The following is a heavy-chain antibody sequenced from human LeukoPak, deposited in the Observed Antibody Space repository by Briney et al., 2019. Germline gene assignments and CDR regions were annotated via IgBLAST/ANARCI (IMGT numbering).Heavy chain of an antibody. D-gene: IGHD3-10*01. CDR3: AKTSAGIRGGYFDY. V-gene: IGHV3-23*01. Sequence: GSLRLSCAASGFTFSSYAMSWVRQAPGKGLEWVSLINDSGGNTYYADSVKGRFTISRDNSKNTLFLQMSSLRAGDTAVYYCAKTSAGIRGGYFDYWGQGTLVTVSS. CDR1: GFTFSSYA. CDR2: INDSGGNT. J-gene: IGHJ4*02.